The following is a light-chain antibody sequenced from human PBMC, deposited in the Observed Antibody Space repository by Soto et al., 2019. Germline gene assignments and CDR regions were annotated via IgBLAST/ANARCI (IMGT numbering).Light chain of an antibody. CDR3: QQYDSTPWT. CDR1: QSVLYSSNNKNY. V-gene: IGKV4-1*01. CDR2: WAS. J-gene: IGKJ1*01. Sequence: DIVMTQSPDSLAVSLGERATINCKSSQSVLYSSNNKNYLAWYQQKPGQPPKLLIYWASTRESGVPDRFSGSGSGTDFTLTISSLQAEDVAVYYCQQYDSTPWTFGQGTNVEIK.